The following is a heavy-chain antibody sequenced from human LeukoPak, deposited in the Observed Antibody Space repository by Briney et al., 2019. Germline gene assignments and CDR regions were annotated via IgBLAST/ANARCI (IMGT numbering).Heavy chain of an antibody. CDR1: GGSISSYY. CDR2: IYTSGST. D-gene: IGHD6-13*01. CDR3: ARVAAAASGYYYYYYMDV. V-gene: IGHV4-4*07. Sequence: PSETLSLTCTVSGGSISSYYWSWIRQPAGKGLEWIGRIYTSGSTNYDPSLKSRVTMSVDTSKNQFSLKLSSVTAADTAVYYCARVAAAASGYYYYYYMDVWGKGTTVTVSS. J-gene: IGHJ6*03.